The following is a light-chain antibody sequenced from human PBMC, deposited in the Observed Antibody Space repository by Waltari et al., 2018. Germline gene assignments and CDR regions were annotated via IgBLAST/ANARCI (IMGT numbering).Light chain of an antibody. CDR2: DVF. CDR3: CSYAGTYRWV. V-gene: IGLV2-11*01. Sequence: QSALTQPRSVSGSPGQSVTISCTGTSSNVGTYNYVSWYQQLPGKAPKLMIADVFKRPSGVPDRFSGSKSGYTASLTISGRQAEDEADYYCCSYAGTYRWVFGGGTKVTVL. J-gene: IGLJ3*02. CDR1: SSNVGTYNY.